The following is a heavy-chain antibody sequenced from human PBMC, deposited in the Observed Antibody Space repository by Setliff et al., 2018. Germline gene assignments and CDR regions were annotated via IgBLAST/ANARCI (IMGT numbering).Heavy chain of an antibody. V-gene: IGHV1-24*01. CDR3: AIDSVVRGFINGDSFDY. D-gene: IGHD3-10*01. CDR1: GNTLTHLS. J-gene: IGHJ4*02. CDR2: FDPKEGER. Sequence: ASVKVSCKVSGNTLTHLSIHWVRQAPGEGLEWIGGFDPKEGERIYAPRLQGRVTMTEDTSSDTAYMELSSLRPEDTAVYYCAIDSVVRGFINGDSFDYWGQGTLVTVSS.